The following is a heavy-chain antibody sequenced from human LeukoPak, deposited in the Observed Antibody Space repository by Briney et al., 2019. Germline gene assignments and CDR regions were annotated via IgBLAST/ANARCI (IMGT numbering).Heavy chain of an antibody. CDR3: ARQVEDYYGSGSYYNYYYYYYMDV. CDR2: IKHSGST. CDR1: GYSISSGYY. Sequence: PSETLSLTCTVSGYSISSGYYWGWIRQPPGKGLEWIGEIKHSGSTNYNPSLKSRVTISVDTSKNQFSLKLSSVTAADTAVYYCARQVEDYYGSGSYYNYYYYYYMDVWGKGTTVTISS. J-gene: IGHJ6*03. D-gene: IGHD3-10*01. V-gene: IGHV4-38-2*02.